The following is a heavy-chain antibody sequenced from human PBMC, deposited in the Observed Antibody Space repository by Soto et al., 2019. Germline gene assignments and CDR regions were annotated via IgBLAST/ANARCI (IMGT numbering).Heavy chain of an antibody. J-gene: IGHJ4*02. D-gene: IGHD3-3*01. CDR3: AXKRNYDFWSGYYDY. Sequence: ASVKVSCKASGYTFTSYAMHWVRQAPGQRLEWMGWINAGNGNTKYSQKFQGRVTITRDTSASTAYMELSSLRSDDTAVYYCAXKRNYDFWSGYYDYWGQGTLVTVSS. CDR2: INAGNGNT. CDR1: GYTFTSYA. V-gene: IGHV1-3*01.